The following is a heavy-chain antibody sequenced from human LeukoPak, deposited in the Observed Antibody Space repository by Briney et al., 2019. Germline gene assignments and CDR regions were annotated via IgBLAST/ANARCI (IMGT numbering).Heavy chain of an antibody. J-gene: IGHJ4*02. CDR3: ARVRPSGSYYLDY. D-gene: IGHD3-10*01. CDR1: GFTFSSYS. Sequence: GGSLRLSCAASGFTFSSYSMNWVRQAPGKGLEWVSSISSSSSYIYYADSVKGRFTISRDNAKNSLYLQMNSLRAEDTAVYYCARVRPSGSYYLDYWGQGTLVTVSS. V-gene: IGHV3-21*04. CDR2: ISSSSSYI.